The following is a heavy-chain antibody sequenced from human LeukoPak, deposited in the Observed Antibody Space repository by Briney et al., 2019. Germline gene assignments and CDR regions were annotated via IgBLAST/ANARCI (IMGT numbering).Heavy chain of an antibody. CDR3: ARYPTDKVSFDY. J-gene: IGHJ4*02. CDR1: GGSISSSDYY. Sequence: SETLSLTCTVSGGSISSSDYYWGWIHQPPGKGLEWIGSIYYSGNTYYNPSLKSRVTISVDTSKNQFSLRLSYVTAADTAVYYCARYPTDKVSFDYWGQGTLVTVST. V-gene: IGHV4-39*01. D-gene: IGHD4-17*01. CDR2: IYYSGNT.